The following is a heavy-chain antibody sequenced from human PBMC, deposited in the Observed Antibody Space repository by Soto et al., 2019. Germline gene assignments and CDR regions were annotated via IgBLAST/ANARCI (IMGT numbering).Heavy chain of an antibody. CDR1: GFIVSNNY. CDR2: ISSGDDT. CDR3: ARNSSPGGMDV. D-gene: IGHD6-13*01. V-gene: IGHV3-53*01. Sequence: GGSLRLSCAASGFIVSNNYMSWVRQAPGKGLEWAAVISSGDDTYYADFMKGRFTISRDNSKNEVYLQMDNLRAEDTAVYYCARNSSPGGMDVWGQGTTVTVSS. J-gene: IGHJ6*02.